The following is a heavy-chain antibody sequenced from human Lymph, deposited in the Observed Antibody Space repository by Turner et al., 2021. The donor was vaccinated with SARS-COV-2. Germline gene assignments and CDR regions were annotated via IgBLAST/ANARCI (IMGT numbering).Heavy chain of an antibody. CDR1: GCTFSRYS. D-gene: IGHD2-2*01. Sequence: EVQPVNSGGGLIKPGGSLSLSCAGSGCTFSRYSMNWVRQAPGKGLEWVSSITITSSYIYYADSVKGPLTMSRDKAKNALDPQMDSLRGEETAVYYCARGPADCPDCFDSWGQGTLVTVSS. V-gene: IGHV3-21*01. CDR3: ARGPADCPDCFDS. CDR2: ITITSSYI. J-gene: IGHJ4*02.